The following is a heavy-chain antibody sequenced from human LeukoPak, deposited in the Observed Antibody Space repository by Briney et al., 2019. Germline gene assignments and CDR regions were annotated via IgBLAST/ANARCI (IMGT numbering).Heavy chain of an antibody. V-gene: IGHV3-30*02. D-gene: IGHD3-3*01. Sequence: PGGSLWLSCVPSAFTLNTYGPHWVRHPPRKGLEWVAFMPSDGSDKHYVHTVKDRFTISADKSKNTVYLEMSSLRGEDTALYYCVKGKRTKDHFGSWGQGTLVTVSS. CDR2: MPSDGSDK. CDR3: VKGKRTKDHFGS. CDR1: AFTLNTYG. J-gene: IGHJ4*02.